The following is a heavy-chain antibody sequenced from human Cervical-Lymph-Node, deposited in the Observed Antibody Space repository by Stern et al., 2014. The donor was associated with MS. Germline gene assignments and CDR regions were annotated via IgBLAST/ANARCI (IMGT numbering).Heavy chain of an antibody. J-gene: IGHJ4*02. V-gene: IGHV1-46*03. CDR2: ITPGDGST. Sequence: VQLVESGAEVKEPGASVKVSCRAFAYTFTSYYVHWVRQAPGQGLEWMGIITPGDGSTTSAQKFQGGVTMTRDTSTSTLSLELSSLRSDDTAVYYCVRGKIYSAGWYQSVYWGQGTLVTVSS. D-gene: IGHD6-19*01. CDR1: AYTFTSYY. CDR3: VRGKIYSAGWYQSVY.